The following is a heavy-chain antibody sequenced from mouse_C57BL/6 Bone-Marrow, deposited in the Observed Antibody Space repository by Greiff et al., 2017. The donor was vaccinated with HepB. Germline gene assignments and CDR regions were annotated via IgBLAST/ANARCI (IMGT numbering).Heavy chain of an antibody. CDR1: GFSLTSYG. D-gene: IGHD2-5*01. J-gene: IGHJ4*01. Sequence: VQLQESGPGLVQPSQSLSNTCTVSGFSLTSYGVHWVRQSPGKGLEWLGVIWSGGSTDYNAAFISRLSISKDNSKSQVFFKMTSLQADDTAIYYCARGASNPDYAMDYWGQGTSVTVSS. CDR3: ARGASNPDYAMDY. CDR2: IWSGGST. V-gene: IGHV2-2*01.